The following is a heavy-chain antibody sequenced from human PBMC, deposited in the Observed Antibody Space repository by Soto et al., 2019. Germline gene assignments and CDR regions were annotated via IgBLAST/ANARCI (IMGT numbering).Heavy chain of an antibody. J-gene: IGHJ4*02. CDR3: ARVDYDILTGYYGDPHPYYFDD. CDR2: IYYSGST. Sequence: SETLSLTCTVSGGSISSYYWSWIRQPPGKGLEWIGYIYYSGSTNYNPSLKSRVTISVDTSKNQFSLKLSSVTAADTAVYYCARVDYDILTGYYGDPHPYYFDDWGQGTRVTVAS. CDR1: GGSISSYY. D-gene: IGHD3-9*01. V-gene: IGHV4-59*01.